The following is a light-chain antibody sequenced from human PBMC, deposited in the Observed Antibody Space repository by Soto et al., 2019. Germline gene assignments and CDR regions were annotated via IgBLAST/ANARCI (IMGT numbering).Light chain of an antibody. V-gene: IGLV2-14*01. CDR2: DVN. CDR3: SSYTGSSTFV. J-gene: IGLJ1*01. CDR1: SSDVGGYDY. Sequence: QSALTQPASVSGSPGQSITISCTGTSSDVGGYDYVSWYQQLPGKAPKLLIYDVNNRPSGFSHRFSGSKSGNTASLTISGLQAEDEADYYCSSYTGSSTFVFGTGTKVTVL.